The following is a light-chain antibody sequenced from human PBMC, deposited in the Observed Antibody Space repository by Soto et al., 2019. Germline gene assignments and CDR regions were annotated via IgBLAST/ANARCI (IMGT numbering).Light chain of an antibody. Sequence: IQMTQSPFSVSASVGDRVTITCRASQGISSWLVWYQQKPGKSPTLLIYKASNLQTGVPSRFSGSGSGTDFTLTISSLQPEDFATYYCQQTSSFPLTFGGGTKVDIK. J-gene: IGKJ4*01. V-gene: IGKV1-12*01. CDR1: QGISSW. CDR2: KAS. CDR3: QQTSSFPLT.